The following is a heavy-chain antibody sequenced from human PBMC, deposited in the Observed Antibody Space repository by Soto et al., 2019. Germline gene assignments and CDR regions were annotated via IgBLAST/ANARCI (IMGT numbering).Heavy chain of an antibody. V-gene: IGHV4-31*03. CDR1: GASVGRDDYY. CDR2: IYYSGNT. J-gene: IGHJ4*02. Sequence: SETLALTCTVSGASVGRDDYYWSWIRQQPGKGLEWIGYIYYSGNTNYNPSLKSRLTISVDTSKNQFSLQLRSVTAADTAVYYCARTWIGSPFDFWGQGSLVTVSS. CDR3: ARTWIGSPFDF. D-gene: IGHD5-12*01.